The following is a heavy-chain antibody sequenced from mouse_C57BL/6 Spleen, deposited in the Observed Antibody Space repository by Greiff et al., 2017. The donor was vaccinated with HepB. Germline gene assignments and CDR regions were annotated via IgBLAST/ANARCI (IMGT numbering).Heavy chain of an antibody. CDR2: ISYDGSN. J-gene: IGHJ1*03. CDR3: ATQPNWYFDV. Sequence: DVKLQESGPGLVKPSQSLSLTCSVTGYSITSGYYWNWIRQFPGNKLEWMGYISYDGSNNYNPSLKNRISITRDTSKNQFFLKLNSVTTEDTATYYCATQPNWYFDVWGTGTTVTVSS. CDR1: GYSITSGYY. D-gene: IGHD6-1*01. V-gene: IGHV3-6*01.